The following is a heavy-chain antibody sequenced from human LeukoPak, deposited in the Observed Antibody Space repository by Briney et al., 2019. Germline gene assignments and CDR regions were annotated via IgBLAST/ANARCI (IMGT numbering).Heavy chain of an antibody. Sequence: GGSLRLSCAASGFTFSSYEMNWVRQAPGKGLEWVSCISSSGSTIYYADSVKGRFTISRDNAKNSLYLQMNSLRAEDTAVYYCARESSSYFDYWGQGTLVTVSS. V-gene: IGHV3-48*03. CDR2: ISSSGSTI. D-gene: IGHD6-6*01. J-gene: IGHJ4*02. CDR3: ARESSSYFDY. CDR1: GFTFSSYE.